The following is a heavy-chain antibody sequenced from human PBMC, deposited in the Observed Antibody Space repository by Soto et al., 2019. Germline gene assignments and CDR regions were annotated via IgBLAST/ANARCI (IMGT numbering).Heavy chain of an antibody. CDR2: IYHSGST. CDR3: ARDRPETFGPYNWFDP. D-gene: IGHD3-3*01. Sequence: PSETLSLTCAVSGGSISSSNWWSWVRQPPGKGLGWIGEIYHSGSTNYNPSLKSRVTISVDKSKNQFSLKLSSVTAADTAVYYCARDRPETFGPYNWFDPWGQGTLVTVSS. J-gene: IGHJ5*02. V-gene: IGHV4-4*02. CDR1: GGSISSSNW.